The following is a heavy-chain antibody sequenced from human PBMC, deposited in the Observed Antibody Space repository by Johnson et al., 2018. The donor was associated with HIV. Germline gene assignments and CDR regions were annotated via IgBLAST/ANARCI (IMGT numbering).Heavy chain of an antibody. Sequence: VQLVESGGGVVQPGRSLRLSCAASGFTFSYYSMHWVRQAPGKGLEWVAVISYDGSNKYFADSVKGRFTISRDNSKNTLYLQMKSLRGEDTAVYSCARGRSSSSTAAFDIWGQGTMVTVSS. CDR3: ARGRSSSSTAAFDI. CDR1: GFTFSYYS. J-gene: IGHJ3*02. D-gene: IGHD6-6*01. V-gene: IGHV3-30-3*01. CDR2: ISYDGSNK.